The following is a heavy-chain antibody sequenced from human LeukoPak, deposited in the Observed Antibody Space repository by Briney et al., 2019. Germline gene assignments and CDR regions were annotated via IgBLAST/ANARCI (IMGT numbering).Heavy chain of an antibody. CDR2: IRYDGINK. D-gene: IGHD6-13*01. J-gene: IGHJ4*02. Sequence: GGSLRLSCAESRFSFSAYPMYWVRQAPGKGPEWVALIRYDGINKYYGDSVKGRFTISRDNSKNMLYLQMNSLRAEDTAVYCCWQTGSCWYGDYWGQGARVTVSS. V-gene: IGHV3-30*02. CDR1: RFSFSAYP. CDR3: WQTGSCWYGDY.